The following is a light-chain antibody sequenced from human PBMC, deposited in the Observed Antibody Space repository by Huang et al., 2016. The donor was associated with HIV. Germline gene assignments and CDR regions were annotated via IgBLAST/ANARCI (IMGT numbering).Light chain of an antibody. CDR3: QQTYSSPQT. CDR1: QPVSYY. V-gene: IGKV1-39*01. Sequence: DIQMTQSPSSLSASVGDRVTITCRASQPVSYYLNWYQKKPGKAPNLLIYASSTLQSGVPSRFRGSGSGSEFTLNISGLQPEDFATYFCQQTYSSPQTFGQGTNVEIK. CDR2: ASS. J-gene: IGKJ1*01.